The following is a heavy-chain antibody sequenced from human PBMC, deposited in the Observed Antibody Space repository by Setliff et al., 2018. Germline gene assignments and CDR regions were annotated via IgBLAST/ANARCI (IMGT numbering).Heavy chain of an antibody. V-gene: IGHV1-46*01. CDR2: IDPSADYT. D-gene: IGHD5-18*01. Sequence: ASVKVSCKASGYSFSDYGISWVRQAPGQGLEWMGIIDPSADYTNYAQKFQGRVTMTKDTSTTTVYMELSSLRFEDTAVYYCAREGVDTRSSTDYRYYMDVWGKGTTVTVSS. CDR1: GYSFSDYG. CDR3: AREGVDTRSSTDYRYYMDV. J-gene: IGHJ6*03.